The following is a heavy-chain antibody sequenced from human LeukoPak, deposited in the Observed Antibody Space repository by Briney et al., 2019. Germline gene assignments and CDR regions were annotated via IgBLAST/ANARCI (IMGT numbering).Heavy chain of an antibody. Sequence: SETLSLTCTVSGGSISSYCWSWIRQPAGKGLEWIGRIYTSGSTNYNPSLKSRVTMSIDTSENQFSLKLSSVTAADTAVYYCARAVYSYGFRSVYFDYWGQGTLVTVSS. CDR2: IYTSGST. CDR1: GGSISSYC. V-gene: IGHV4-4*07. CDR3: ARAVYSYGFRSVYFDY. D-gene: IGHD5-18*01. J-gene: IGHJ4*02.